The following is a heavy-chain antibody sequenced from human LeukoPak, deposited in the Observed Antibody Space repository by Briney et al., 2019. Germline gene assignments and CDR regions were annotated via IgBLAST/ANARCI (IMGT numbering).Heavy chain of an antibody. J-gene: IGHJ4*02. D-gene: IGHD6-13*01. CDR3: AKASSAGDSSSWNY. Sequence: GGSLRLSCAASGFTFSSYGMSWVRQAPGKGLKLVSDISASGGSTYYADSVKGRFTISRDNSKKTLHLQMNSLRAEDTAIYYCAKASSAGDSSSWNYWGQGILVTVSS. CDR2: ISASGGST. CDR1: GFTFSSYG. V-gene: IGHV3-23*01.